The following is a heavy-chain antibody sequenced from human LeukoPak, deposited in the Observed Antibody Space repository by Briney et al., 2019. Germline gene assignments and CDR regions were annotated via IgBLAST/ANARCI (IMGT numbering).Heavy chain of an antibody. V-gene: IGHV1-2*02. CDR1: GYTFTGYY. J-gene: IGHJ4*02. Sequence: ASVKVSCKASGYTFTGYYMHWVRQAPGQGLEWMGWINPNSGGTNYAQKFQGRVTMTRDTSISTAYMELSRLRSDDTAVYYCARDLFYDSSGYYYGGTDYWGQGTLVTVSS. CDR2: INPNSGGT. D-gene: IGHD3-22*01. CDR3: ARDLFYDSSGYYYGGTDY.